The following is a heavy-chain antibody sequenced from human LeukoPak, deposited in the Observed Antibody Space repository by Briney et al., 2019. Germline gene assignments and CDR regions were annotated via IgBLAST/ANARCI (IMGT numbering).Heavy chain of an antibody. Sequence: GGSLRLSCAASGFTFSSYGMHWVRQAPGKGLEWVANRNEDGNKKYYVDSVKGRFTISRDNSKNSLYLQMNSLRVEDTAVYYCARGCTSSSCYDYWGQGTLVTVSS. CDR2: RNEDGNKK. D-gene: IGHD2-2*01. V-gene: IGHV3-7*04. CDR1: GFTFSSYG. CDR3: ARGCTSSSCYDY. J-gene: IGHJ4*02.